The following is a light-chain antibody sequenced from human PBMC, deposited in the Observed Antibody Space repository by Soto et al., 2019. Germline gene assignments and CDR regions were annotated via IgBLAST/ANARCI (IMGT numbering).Light chain of an antibody. CDR1: QTINHY. J-gene: IGKJ1*01. V-gene: IGKV1-39*01. CDR3: QQSRSSPRT. CDR2: GAS. Sequence: DLQMTKSPSSMFASVGDRVTVTCRASQTINHYLNWYNQKPGTASKLLFYGASSLQSGVPSRFSGGGSGTTFTLTINRVQPEDVGSYYCQQSRSSPRTFGQGNTV.